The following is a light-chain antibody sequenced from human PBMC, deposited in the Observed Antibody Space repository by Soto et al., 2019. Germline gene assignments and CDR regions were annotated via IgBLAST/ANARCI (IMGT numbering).Light chain of an antibody. CDR3: QQYKSSWT. Sequence: DIQMTQSPSTLSASVGDRVIITCRASQIIDTWLAWYQQKPGKAPKVLISNVSNLESGVPSRFSGSGSGTEFTLTISSLQPDDFATYYCQQYKSSWTFGQGTKVDIK. CDR1: QIIDTW. CDR2: NVS. V-gene: IGKV1-5*03. J-gene: IGKJ1*01.